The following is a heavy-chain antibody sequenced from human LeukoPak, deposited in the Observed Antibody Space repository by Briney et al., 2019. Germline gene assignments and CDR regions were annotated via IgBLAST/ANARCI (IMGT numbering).Heavy chain of an antibody. Sequence: SETLSLTCTVSGGSISSYYWSWIRQPPGRGLEWIGYIYYSGSTDYNPSLKSRVSMSVDTSKNQFSLNLSSVTAADTAVYYCARHHASYYYGMDVWGQGTMVTVAS. V-gene: IGHV4-59*08. CDR1: GGSISSYY. J-gene: IGHJ6*02. CDR3: ARHHASYYYGMDV. CDR2: IYYSGST.